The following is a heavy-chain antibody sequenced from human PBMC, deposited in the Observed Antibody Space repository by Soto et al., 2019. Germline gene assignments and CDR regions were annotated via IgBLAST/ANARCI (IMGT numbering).Heavy chain of an antibody. CDR3: AKSFSSNWYDYFDY. D-gene: IGHD6-13*01. J-gene: IGHJ4*02. CDR1: GITVIADA. CDR2: ISGSGATT. V-gene: IGHV3-23*01. Sequence: PGGSLRPSSAASGITVIADAMSWVRQAPGKGLEWVSAISGSGATTYYADSVKGRFTISRDKSKNTLYLQMNRLRDEDTALYYCAKSFSSNWYDYFDYWGQGRLVTVSS.